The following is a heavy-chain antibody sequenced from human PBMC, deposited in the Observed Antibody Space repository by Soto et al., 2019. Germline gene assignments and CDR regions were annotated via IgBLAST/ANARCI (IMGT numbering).Heavy chain of an antibody. CDR3: ARNYYGSDGFDY. CDR2: MNPNSGNT. D-gene: IGHD3-10*01. V-gene: IGHV1-8*01. CDR1: GYTFTSYD. Sequence: ASVKVSCKASGYTFTSYDINWVRQATGQGLEWMGWMNPNSGNTGYAQKFQGRVTMTRNTSISTAYMELSSLRSEDTAVYYCARNYYGSDGFDYWGQGTLVTVSS. J-gene: IGHJ4*02.